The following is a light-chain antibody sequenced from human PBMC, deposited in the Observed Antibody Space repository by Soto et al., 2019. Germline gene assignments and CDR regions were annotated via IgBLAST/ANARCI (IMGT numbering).Light chain of an antibody. CDR1: QSVLYSSNNKNY. CDR3: QHHYSTPPA. J-gene: IGKJ4*02. CDR2: WAS. V-gene: IGKV4-1*01. Sequence: DIVMTQSPDSLAVSPGERATINCKSSQSVLYSSNNKNYLTWYQQKPGQPPRLLIYWASTRESGVPDRFSGSGSGTDFTLTISSLQAEDVAVYYCQHHYSTPPAFGGGTKVEIK.